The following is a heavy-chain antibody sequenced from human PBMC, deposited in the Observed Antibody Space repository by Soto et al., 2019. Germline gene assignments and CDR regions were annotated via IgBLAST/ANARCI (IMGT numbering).Heavy chain of an antibody. J-gene: IGHJ4*02. Sequence: PRLSCAASEFTFSSYAMSWVRQAPGKGLEWVSAISYSGDSTYYADSVEGRFTISRDNSKNTLYLHMNSLSAEDTAVYYCAKHTPCRGXSCPTRMYYIXYWGQGTPVXVSS. V-gene: IGHV3-23*01. CDR3: AKHTPCRGXSCPTRMYYIXY. D-gene: IGHD2-15*01. CDR1: EFTFSSYA. CDR2: ISYSGDST.